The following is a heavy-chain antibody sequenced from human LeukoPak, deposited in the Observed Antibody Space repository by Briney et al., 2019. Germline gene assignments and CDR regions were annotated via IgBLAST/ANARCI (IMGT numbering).Heavy chain of an antibody. D-gene: IGHD6-13*01. CDR2: IYPGDSDT. J-gene: IGHJ3*02. CDR1: GYSFTSYW. Sequence: GESLKISCKGSGYSFTSYWIGWVRQMPGKGLEWMGIIYPGDSDTRYSPSFQGQVTISADKSISTAYLQWSSLKASDTAMYYCARLGIAAAEEGYDAFDIWGQGTMVTVSS. CDR3: ARLGIAAAEEGYDAFDI. V-gene: IGHV5-51*01.